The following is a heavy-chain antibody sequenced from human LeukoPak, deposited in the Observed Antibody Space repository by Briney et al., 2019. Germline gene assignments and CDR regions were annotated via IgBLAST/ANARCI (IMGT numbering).Heavy chain of an antibody. V-gene: IGHV3-21*01. J-gene: IGHJ4*02. CDR3: ARDSTRFDY. CDR2: ISSGSTYI. Sequence: GGSLRLSCVASGFTFSSYSMNWVRRAPGKGLEWVSSISSGSTYIYYTDSMKGRFTISRDNAKNSLYLQMNSLRAEDTAVYYCARDSTRFDYWGQGTLVTVSS. CDR1: GFTFSSYS.